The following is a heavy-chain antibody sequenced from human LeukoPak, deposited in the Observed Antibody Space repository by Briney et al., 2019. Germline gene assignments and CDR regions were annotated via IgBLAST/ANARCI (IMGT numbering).Heavy chain of an antibody. CDR1: GFTFSSYA. CDR2: ISYDGSNK. J-gene: IGHJ5*02. V-gene: IGHV3-30*01. Sequence: GGSLRLSCAASGFTFSSYAMHWVRQAPGKGLEWVAVISYDGSNKYYADSVKGRFTISRDNSKNTLYLQMNSLRAEDTAVYYCARVQGIVVVPAFKYNWFDPWGQGTLVTVSS. D-gene: IGHD2-2*01. CDR3: ARVQGIVVVPAFKYNWFDP.